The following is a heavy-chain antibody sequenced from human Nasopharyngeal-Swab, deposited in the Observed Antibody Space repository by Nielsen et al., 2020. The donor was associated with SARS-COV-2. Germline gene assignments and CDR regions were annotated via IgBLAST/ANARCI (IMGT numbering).Heavy chain of an antibody. CDR1: GFTFSSYS. CDR2: ISSSSSTI. Sequence: GESLKISCAGSGFTFSSYSMNWVRQAPGKGLEWVSYISSSSSTIYYADSVKGRFTISRDNAKNSLYLQMNSLRDEDTAVYYCARDGLTYYDILTGYSWFDPWGQGTLVTVSS. D-gene: IGHD3-9*01. J-gene: IGHJ5*02. CDR3: ARDGLTYYDILTGYSWFDP. V-gene: IGHV3-48*02.